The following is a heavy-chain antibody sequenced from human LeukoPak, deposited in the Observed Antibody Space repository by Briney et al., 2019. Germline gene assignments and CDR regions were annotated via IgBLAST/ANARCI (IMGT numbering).Heavy chain of an antibody. Sequence: SESLSLTCAVSGGSISGWYWSWIRQPPGKGLEWIGHIYDSGTTNYNPSLKSRVTMSVDSSKNQFSLKLTSVTAADTAVYYCARETTLTGYSSGLGFNYWGQGTLVTVSS. V-gene: IGHV4-59*01. CDR1: GGSISGWY. J-gene: IGHJ4*02. CDR3: ARETTLTGYSSGLGFNY. D-gene: IGHD6-19*01. CDR2: IYDSGTT.